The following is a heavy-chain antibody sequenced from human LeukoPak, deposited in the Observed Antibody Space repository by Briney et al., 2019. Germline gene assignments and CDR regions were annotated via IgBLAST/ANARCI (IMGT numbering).Heavy chain of an antibody. D-gene: IGHD1-1*01. V-gene: IGHV4-39*01. CDR2: IYYSGST. Sequence: PSETLSLTCTVSGGSISSSSYYWGWICQPPGKGLEWIGSIYYSGSTYYNPSLKSRVTISVDTSKNQFSLKLSSVTAADTAVYYCASVDWNDAAFDYWGQGTLVTVSS. J-gene: IGHJ4*02. CDR3: ASVDWNDAAFDY. CDR1: GGSISSSSYY.